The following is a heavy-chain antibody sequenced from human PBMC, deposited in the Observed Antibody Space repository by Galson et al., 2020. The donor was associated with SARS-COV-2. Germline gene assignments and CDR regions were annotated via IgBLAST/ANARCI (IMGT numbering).Heavy chain of an antibody. Sequence: SCAASGFTFSDHYMSWIRQAPGKGLEWVSYISSRGSVTHYADSVKGRLIISRDNAKNSLYLQMNSLGAEDTAVYYCARDLRLLQGEDDDSYYGMDVWGQGTTVTVSS. CDR3: ARDLRLLQGEDDDSYYGMDV. D-gene: IGHD2-15*01. J-gene: IGHJ6*02. V-gene: IGHV3-11*01. CDR1: GFTFSDHY. CDR2: ISSRGSVT.